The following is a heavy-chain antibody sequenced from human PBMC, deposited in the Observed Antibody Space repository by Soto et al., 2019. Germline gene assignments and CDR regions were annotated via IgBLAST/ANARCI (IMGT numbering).Heavy chain of an antibody. V-gene: IGHV3-21*01. CDR3: AXDHDYSNYGDYYYGMDV. CDR2: ISSSSSYI. Sequence: GGSLRLSCAASGFTFSSYSMNWVRQAPGKGLEWVSSISSSSSYIYYADSVKGRFTISRDNAKNSLYLQMNSLRAEDTAVYYCAXDHDYSNYGDYYYGMDVWGQGTTVTVSS. J-gene: IGHJ6*02. D-gene: IGHD4-4*01. CDR1: GFTFSSYS.